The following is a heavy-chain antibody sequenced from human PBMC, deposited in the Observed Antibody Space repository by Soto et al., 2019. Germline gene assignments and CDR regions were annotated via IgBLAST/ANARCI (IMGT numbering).Heavy chain of an antibody. CDR1: GFTFSSYS. CDR2: ISSSSSYI. J-gene: IGHJ6*02. V-gene: IGHV3-21*01. D-gene: IGHD2-15*01. CDR3: ARDRAYGGVRVVVVAATALGMDV. Sequence: GGSLRLSCAASGFTFSSYSMNWVRQAPGKWLEWVSSISSSSSYIYYADSVKGRFTISRDNAKNSLYLQMNSLRAEDTAVYYCARDRAYGGVRVVVVAATALGMDVWGQGXTVTVSS.